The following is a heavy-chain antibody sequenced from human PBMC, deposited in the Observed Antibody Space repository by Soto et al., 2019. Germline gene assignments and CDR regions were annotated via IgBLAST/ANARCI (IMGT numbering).Heavy chain of an antibody. CDR1: GFTFSSYG. CDR2: ISYDGSNK. V-gene: IGHV3-30*18. CDR3: AKDGYDFFETPTIDY. Sequence: QVQLVESGGGVVQPGRSLRLSCAASGFTFSSYGMHWVRQAPGKGLEWVAVISYDGSNKYYADSVKGRFTISRDNSKNTLYLQMNSLRAEDTAVYYCAKDGYDFFETPTIDYWGQGTLVTVSS. D-gene: IGHD3-3*01. J-gene: IGHJ4*02.